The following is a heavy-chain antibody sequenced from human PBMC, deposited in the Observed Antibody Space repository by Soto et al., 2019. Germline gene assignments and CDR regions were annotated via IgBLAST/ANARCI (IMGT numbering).Heavy chain of an antibody. D-gene: IGHD3-3*01. V-gene: IGHV3-21*01. CDR3: AREMGVVDFWSGYLAPPGYYYGMDV. J-gene: IGHJ6*02. Sequence: PGGSLRLACPPAGFTLGRLSMSWVRQAHGRGLEGVSSISSKSKYINYAASVKGRFTISRDNANNSLYLQMNSLRAEDTAVYYCAREMGVVDFWSGYLAPPGYYYGMDVWGQGTTVTVSS. CDR2: ISSKSKYI. CDR1: GFTLGRLS.